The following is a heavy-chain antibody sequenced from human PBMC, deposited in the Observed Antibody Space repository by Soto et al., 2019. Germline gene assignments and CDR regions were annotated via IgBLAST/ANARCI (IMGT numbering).Heavy chain of an antibody. V-gene: IGHV3-23*01. CDR3: AKGQITIFGVVISSNWFAP. D-gene: IGHD3-3*01. CDR1: GFTFSSYA. CDR2: ISGSGGST. J-gene: IGHJ5*02. Sequence: EVQLLESGGGLVQPGGSLRLSCAASGFTFSSYAMSWVRQAPGKGLEWVSAISGSGGSTYYADSVKGRFTISRDNSKNTLYLQMNSLRAEDTAVYYCAKGQITIFGVVISSNWFAPWGQGTLVTISS.